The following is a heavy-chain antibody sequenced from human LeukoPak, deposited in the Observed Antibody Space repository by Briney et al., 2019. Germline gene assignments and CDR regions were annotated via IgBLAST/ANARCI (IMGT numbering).Heavy chain of an antibody. CDR1: GYSFTSYW. V-gene: IGHV1-18*04. D-gene: IGHD2-2*01. Sequence: GESLKISCKGSGYSFTSYWIGWVRQAPGQGLEWMGWISAYNGNTNYAQKLQGRVTMTTDTSTSTAYMELRSLRSDDTAVYYCARRYCSSTSCSLYYFDYWGQGTLVTVSS. CDR3: ARRYCSSTSCSLYYFDY. CDR2: ISAYNGNT. J-gene: IGHJ4*02.